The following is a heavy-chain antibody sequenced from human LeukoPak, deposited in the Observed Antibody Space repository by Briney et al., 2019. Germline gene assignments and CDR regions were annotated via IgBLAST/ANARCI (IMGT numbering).Heavy chain of an antibody. CDR1: GYTFTNYA. J-gene: IGHJ4*02. Sequence: GASVKVSCKASGYTFTNYAMQWVRQAPGQRLEWMGWINAGNGNIRYSQRFQGRVTITRDTSASTAYMEVTSLRSEDTAVYYCARGIWSRTVSSYYFDYWGQGTLVTVSS. CDR3: ARGIWSRTVSSYYFDY. CDR2: INAGNGNI. D-gene: IGHD3-3*01. V-gene: IGHV1-3*01.